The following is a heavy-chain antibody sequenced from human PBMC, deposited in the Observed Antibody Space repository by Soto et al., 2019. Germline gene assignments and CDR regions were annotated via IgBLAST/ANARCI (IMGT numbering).Heavy chain of an antibody. CDR3: ARDGLAYYYDSSGHEKDY. Sequence: GGSLRLSCAASGFTFSSYAMHRVRQAPGKGLEWVAVISYDGSNKYYADSVKGRFTISRDNSKNTLYLQMNSLRAEDTAVYYCARDGLAYYYDSSGHEKDYWGQGTLVTVSS. V-gene: IGHV3-30-3*01. J-gene: IGHJ4*02. D-gene: IGHD3-22*01. CDR1: GFTFSSYA. CDR2: ISYDGSNK.